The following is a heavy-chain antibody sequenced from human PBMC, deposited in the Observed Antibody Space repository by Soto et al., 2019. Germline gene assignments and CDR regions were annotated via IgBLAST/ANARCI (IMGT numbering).Heavy chain of an antibody. Sequence: ASVKVSCKASGYAFTSYYMHWVRQAPGQGLEWMGIINPSGGSTSYAQKFQGRVTMTRDTSTSTVYMELSSLRSEDTAVYYCARSDCSSTSCYASLYYYYGMDVWGQGTTVTVSS. D-gene: IGHD2-2*01. CDR3: ARSDCSSTSCYASLYYYYGMDV. CDR2: INPSGGST. CDR1: GYAFTSYY. V-gene: IGHV1-46*01. J-gene: IGHJ6*02.